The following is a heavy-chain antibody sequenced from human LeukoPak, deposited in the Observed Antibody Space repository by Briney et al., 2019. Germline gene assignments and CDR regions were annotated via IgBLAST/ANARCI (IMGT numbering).Heavy chain of an antibody. CDR2: IYTSGST. CDR1: GGSISSYY. J-gene: IGHJ2*01. D-gene: IGHD3-10*01. CDR3: ASYAGFGEYWYFDL. V-gene: IGHV4-4*07. Sequence: SETLSLTCTVSGGSISSYYWSWIRQPAGKGLEWIGRIYTSGSTNYNPSLKSRVTMSVDTSKNQFSLKLSSATAADTAVYYCASYAGFGEYWYFDLWGRGTLVTVSS.